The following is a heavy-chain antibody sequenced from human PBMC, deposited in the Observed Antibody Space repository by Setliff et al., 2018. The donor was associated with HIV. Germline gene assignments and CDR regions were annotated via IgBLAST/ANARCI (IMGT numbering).Heavy chain of an antibody. CDR2: INPNSGGT. V-gene: IGHV1-2*02. CDR3: ARVGGGGLRLGELSSYDAFDI. Sequence: ASVKVSCKASGYTFTGYYMHWVRQAPGQGLEWMGWINPNSGGTNYAQKFQGRVTMTRDTSIGTAYMGLSRRRSDDPAVYYCARVGGGGLRLGELSSYDAFDIWGQGTMVTVSS. D-gene: IGHD3-16*02. J-gene: IGHJ3*02. CDR1: GYTFTGYY.